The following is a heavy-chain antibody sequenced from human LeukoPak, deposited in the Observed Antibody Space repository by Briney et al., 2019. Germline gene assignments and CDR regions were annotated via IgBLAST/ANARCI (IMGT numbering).Heavy chain of an antibody. V-gene: IGHV3-30*02. CDR3: AKDQGIFRWLRFAFDY. CDR1: GFTFSSYG. CDR2: IRYDGSNK. J-gene: IGHJ4*02. Sequence: GGSLRLSCAAPGFTFSSYGMHWVRQAPGKGLEWVAFIRYDGSNKYYADSVKGRFTISRDNSKNTLYLQMNSLRAEDTAVYYCAKDQGIFRWLRFAFDYWGQGTLVTVSS. D-gene: IGHD5-12*01.